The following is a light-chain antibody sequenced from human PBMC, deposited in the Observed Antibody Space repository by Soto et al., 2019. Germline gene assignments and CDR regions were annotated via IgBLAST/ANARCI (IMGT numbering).Light chain of an antibody. Sequence: DTQMTQSPSSVSASVGDKLTITCRASQNTRGCVAWYQQKPGQAPKLLIYYGSNLFTGVPSRFSGSGSGRDFTLTITGLQPDDFATYFCQNYENYRWTFGQGTKVDIK. V-gene: IGKV1-5*01. CDR2: YGS. CDR3: QNYENYRWT. CDR1: QNTRGC. J-gene: IGKJ1*01.